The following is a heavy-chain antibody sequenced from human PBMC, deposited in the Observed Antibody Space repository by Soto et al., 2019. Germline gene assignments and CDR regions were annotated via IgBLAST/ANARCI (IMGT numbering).Heavy chain of an antibody. CDR1: GGSISSYY. J-gene: IGHJ3*02. CDR2: IYYSGST. V-gene: IGHV4-59*08. Sequence: SETLSLTCTVSGGSISSYYWSWIRQPPGKGLEWIGYIYYSGSTNYNPSLKSRVTISVDTSKNQFSLKLSSVTAADTAVYYCARTRCSGGSCYAEDDAFDIWGQGTMVTVSS. CDR3: ARTRCSGGSCYAEDDAFDI. D-gene: IGHD2-15*01.